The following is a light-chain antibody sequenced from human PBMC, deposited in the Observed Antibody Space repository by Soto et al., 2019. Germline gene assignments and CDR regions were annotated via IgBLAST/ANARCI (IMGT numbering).Light chain of an antibody. CDR1: QSISHW. V-gene: IGKV1-5*01. CDR3: LKHNSDPRK. Sequence: DIQMTHSPATLSASVVYIVTITFRASQSISHWLAVYQQKPGKAPKFLIYDASSLESGVPSRFSGSGSGTEFTLTISSLQPDDFATYYCLKHNSDPRKFGQGTKVDIK. CDR2: DAS. J-gene: IGKJ1*01.